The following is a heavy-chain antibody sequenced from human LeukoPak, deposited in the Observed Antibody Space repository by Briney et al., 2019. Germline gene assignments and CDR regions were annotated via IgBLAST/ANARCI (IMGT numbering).Heavy chain of an antibody. CDR2: ISFDGTNK. CDR1: GFTFSSYG. CDR3: AKGGGTGYSSSWYSN. Sequence: GGSLRLSCAASGFTFSSYGMHWVRQAPGKGLEWVAVISFDGTNKFYADSVKGRFTIYRDNSKKTVYLQMNSLIAEDAAVYYCAKGGGTGYSSSWYSNWGQGTLVTVSS. J-gene: IGHJ4*02. V-gene: IGHV3-30*18. D-gene: IGHD6-13*01.